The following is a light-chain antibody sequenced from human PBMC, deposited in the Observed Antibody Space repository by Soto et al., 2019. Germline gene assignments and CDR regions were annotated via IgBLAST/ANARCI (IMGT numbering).Light chain of an antibody. V-gene: IGLV2-11*01. CDR3: CSFAGSFYV. J-gene: IGLJ1*01. Sequence: QSVLTQPRSVSGSPGQSVAISCTGTSRDVDAYDFVSWYQHHPGKAPKLLISEVSKRPSGVSHRFSGSKSGNKASLTISGLQAEDEADYFCCSFAGSFYVFGTGTKGTVL. CDR2: EVS. CDR1: SRDVDAYDF.